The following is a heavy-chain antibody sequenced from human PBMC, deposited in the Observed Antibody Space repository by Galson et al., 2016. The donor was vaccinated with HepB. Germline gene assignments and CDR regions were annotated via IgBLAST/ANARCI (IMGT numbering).Heavy chain of an antibody. CDR1: GYSFTSYW. V-gene: IGHV5-51*01. CDR2: IHPGDSDT. D-gene: IGHD2-15*01. J-gene: IGHJ4*02. CDR3: ARHHYCTCGSCSLDY. Sequence: QSGAEVKKPGESPTISCKGSGYSFTSYWIGWVRQMPGKGLEWMAIIHPGDSDTRFSPSFQGQVTISADKSISTAYLHWKSLKASDTAMHYCARHHYCTCGSCSLDYWGQGTLVTVSS.